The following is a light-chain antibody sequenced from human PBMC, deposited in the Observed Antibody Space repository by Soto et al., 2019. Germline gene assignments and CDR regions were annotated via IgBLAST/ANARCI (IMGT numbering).Light chain of an antibody. CDR1: SSDVGRYNY. J-gene: IGLJ1*01. CDR2: GVT. Sequence: QSVLTQPPSASGSPGQSVIFSCTGTSSDVGRYNYVSWYQQHPGKAPKLLIYGVTQRPSGVPDRFSGSKSGNTASLTVSGLQDEDEGYYYCSSYAGSNIYVFGTGTKVTVL. V-gene: IGLV2-8*01. CDR3: SSYAGSNIYV.